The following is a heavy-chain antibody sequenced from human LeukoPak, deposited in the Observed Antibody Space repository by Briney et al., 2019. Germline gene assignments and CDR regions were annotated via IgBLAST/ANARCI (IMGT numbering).Heavy chain of an antibody. D-gene: IGHD3-16*01. Sequence: SETLSLTCTVSGYSISSGYYWGWIRQPPGKGREWIGSIYHSGSTYYNPSLKSRVTISVDTSKNQFSLKVSSVTAADTAVYYCARIWGGGNWFDPWGQGTLVTVSS. J-gene: IGHJ5*02. CDR3: ARIWGGGNWFDP. CDR1: GYSISSGYY. CDR2: IYHSGST. V-gene: IGHV4-38-2*02.